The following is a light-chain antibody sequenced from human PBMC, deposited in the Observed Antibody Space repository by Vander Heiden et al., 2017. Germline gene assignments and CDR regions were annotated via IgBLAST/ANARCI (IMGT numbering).Light chain of an antibody. V-gene: IGKV1-9*01. J-gene: IGKJ3*01. CDR3: QQLNSYPLFT. CDR2: AAS. Sequence: DIQLTQSPSFLSASVGDRVTITCRASQGISSYLAWYQQKPGKALKLLIYAASTLQSGVPSRFSGSGYGTEFTLTISSLQPEDFATYYCQQLNSYPLFTFGHGTKVDIK. CDR1: QGISSY.